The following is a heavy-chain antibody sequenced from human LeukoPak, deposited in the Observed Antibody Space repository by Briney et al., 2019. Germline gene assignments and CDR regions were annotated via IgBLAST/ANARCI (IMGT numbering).Heavy chain of an antibody. Sequence: GGSLRLSCVVSGFTFSSYCMSWVRQAPGKGLEWVANIKQDGSEKYYADSVKGRFTMSRDNAKNSLYLQMNSLRAEDTAVYYCARVQWELRGVGSYFEYWGQGALVTVSS. D-gene: IGHD1-26*01. CDR1: GFTFSSYC. CDR2: IKQDGSEK. V-gene: IGHV3-7*01. J-gene: IGHJ4*02. CDR3: ARVQWELRGVGSYFEY.